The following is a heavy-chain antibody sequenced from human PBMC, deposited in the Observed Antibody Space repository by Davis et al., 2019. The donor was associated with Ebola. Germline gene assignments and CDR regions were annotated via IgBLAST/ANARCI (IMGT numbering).Heavy chain of an antibody. Sequence: SETLSLTCTVSGGSISSYYWSWIRQPPGKGLEWIGYIYYSGSTNYNPSLKSRVTISVDTSKNQFSLKLSSVTAADTAVYYCARAGGIVVVPAAIKSYYGMDVWGQGTTVTVSS. CDR3: ARAGGIVVVPAAIKSYYGMDV. D-gene: IGHD2-2*02. V-gene: IGHV4-59*01. CDR1: GGSISSYY. CDR2: IYYSGST. J-gene: IGHJ6*02.